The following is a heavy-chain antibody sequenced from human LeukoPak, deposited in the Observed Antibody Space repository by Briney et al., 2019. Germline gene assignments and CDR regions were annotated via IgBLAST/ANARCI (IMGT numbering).Heavy chain of an antibody. CDR2: ISGSGGST. J-gene: IGHJ4*02. CDR3: AKAYSSSWYLKNFDY. CDR1: GFTFSSYA. Sequence: GGSLRLSCAASGFTFSSYAMSWVRQAPGKGLEWVSAISGSGGSTYYADPVKGRFTISRDNSKNTLYLQMNSLRAEDTAVYYCAKAYSSSWYLKNFDYWGQGTLVTVSS. D-gene: IGHD6-13*01. V-gene: IGHV3-23*01.